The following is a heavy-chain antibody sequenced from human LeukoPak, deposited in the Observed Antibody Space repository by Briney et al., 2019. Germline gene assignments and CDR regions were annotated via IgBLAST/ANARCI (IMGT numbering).Heavy chain of an antibody. Sequence: SETLSLTCTVSGGSISSSSYYWSWIRQPPGKGLEWIGYIYYSGSTNYNPSLKSRVTISLDTSKNQFSLKLRSVTAADTAVYYCARDRLNGYSFAFDYWGQGTLVTVSS. CDR2: IYYSGST. V-gene: IGHV4-61*01. CDR3: ARDRLNGYSFAFDY. CDR1: GGSISSSSYY. J-gene: IGHJ4*02. D-gene: IGHD5-18*01.